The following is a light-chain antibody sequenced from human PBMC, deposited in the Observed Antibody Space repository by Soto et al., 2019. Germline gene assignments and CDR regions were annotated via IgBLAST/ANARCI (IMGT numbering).Light chain of an antibody. CDR1: STDVGGYNA. Sequence: QSVLSQPASVCGSPGQTITISCTGTSTDVGGYNAVSSYQHHPGKAPKLIIYEVTHRPSGVSDRFSASKSGNTASLTISGLQAEDEADYYCNSFRVSHLYVFGTGTKVTVL. CDR3: NSFRVSHLYV. CDR2: EVT. J-gene: IGLJ1*01. V-gene: IGLV2-14*01.